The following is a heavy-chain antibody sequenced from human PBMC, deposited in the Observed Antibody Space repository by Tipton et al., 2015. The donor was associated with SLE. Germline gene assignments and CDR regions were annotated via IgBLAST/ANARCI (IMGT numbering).Heavy chain of an antibody. D-gene: IGHD3-3*01. J-gene: IGHJ4*02. CDR3: ARHYNLFSAFDS. CDR2: IYDRGST. V-gene: IGHV4-30-2*02. CDR1: GGSISSGGYS. Sequence: TLSLTCAVSGGSISSGGYSWSWIRQPPGKGLEWIGSIYDRGSTNYNPSLKSRVTISVDTSKNQVSLRLTSVTAADTAVYTCARHYNLFSAFDSWGQGTLVTVSS.